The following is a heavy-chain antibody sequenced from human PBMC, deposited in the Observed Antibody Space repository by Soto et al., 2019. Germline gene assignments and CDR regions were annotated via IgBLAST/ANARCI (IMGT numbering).Heavy chain of an antibody. CDR1: GDSISSADYY. Sequence: PSETLSLTCTVSGDSISSADYYWSWIRQTPGKGLEWIGHIFYSGTTYYNPSLKSRLTISVDTSKNHCSLRLTSVTAADTAVYYCARDLWVEPELYYYGMDVWGQGTTVTSP. CDR3: ARDLWVEPELYYYGMDV. CDR2: IFYSGTT. V-gene: IGHV4-30-4*01. D-gene: IGHD1-1*01. J-gene: IGHJ6*02.